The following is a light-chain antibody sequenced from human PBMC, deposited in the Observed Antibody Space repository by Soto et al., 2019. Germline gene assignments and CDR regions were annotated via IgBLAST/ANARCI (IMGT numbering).Light chain of an antibody. V-gene: IGKV3-11*01. CDR3: QQRSNLIT. Sequence: EIVLTQSPGTLSLSPGERATLSFRASQSVSSYLAWYQQKPGQAPRLLIYDASNRATGIPARFSGSGSGTDFTLTISSLEPEDFAVYYCQQRSNLITFGQGTRLEI. CDR1: QSVSSY. J-gene: IGKJ5*01. CDR2: DAS.